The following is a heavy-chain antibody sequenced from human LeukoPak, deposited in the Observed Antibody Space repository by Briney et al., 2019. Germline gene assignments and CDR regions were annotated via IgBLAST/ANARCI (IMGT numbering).Heavy chain of an antibody. J-gene: IGHJ4*02. CDR1: GFPFSSYA. CDR2: ISGSGSST. V-gene: IGHV3-23*01. CDR3: AKDKYSPVRSISEAAYYFDF. Sequence: GGSLRLSCAASGFPFSSYAMSWVRQAPGEGLQWVSSISGSGSSTYYADSVRGRFTISRDNSKNTLYLQMNSLRAEDTAVYHCAKDKYSPVRSISEAAYYFDFWGPGTLVSVSS. D-gene: IGHD6-13*01.